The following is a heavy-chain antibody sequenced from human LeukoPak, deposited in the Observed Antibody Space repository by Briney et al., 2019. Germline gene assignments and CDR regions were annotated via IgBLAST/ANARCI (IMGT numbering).Heavy chain of an antibody. CDR1: GGSISSSSYY. Sequence: SETLSLTCTVSGGSISSSSYYWGWIRQPPGKGLEWIGSIYYSGSTYYNPSLKSRVTISVDTSKNQFSLKLSSVTAADTAVYYCARHDSSDYYDSPNAFDIWGQGTMVTVSS. V-gene: IGHV4-39*01. CDR3: ARHDSSDYYDSPNAFDI. D-gene: IGHD3-22*01. J-gene: IGHJ3*02. CDR2: IYYSGST.